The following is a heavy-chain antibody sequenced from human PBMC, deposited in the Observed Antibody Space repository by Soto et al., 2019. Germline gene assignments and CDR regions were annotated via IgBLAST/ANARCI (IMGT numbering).Heavy chain of an antibody. CDR1: GGTFSSYG. CDR3: ARAHGSSWYNWFDA. Sequence: QVLLVQSGAEVKKPGSSVKVSCKASGGTFSSYGISWVRQTPGRGLEWMGGLIPLFCTTNYAQKFRGRVTVTADESTSTVYMELKRLRFEDTAVYYCARAHGSSWYNWFDAWGQGTLVTVSS. V-gene: IGHV1-69*01. CDR2: LIPLFCTT. D-gene: IGHD6-13*01. J-gene: IGHJ5*02.